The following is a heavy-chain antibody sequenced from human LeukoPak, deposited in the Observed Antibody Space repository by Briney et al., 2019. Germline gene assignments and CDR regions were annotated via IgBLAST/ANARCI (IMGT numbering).Heavy chain of an antibody. J-gene: IGHJ4*02. Sequence: PGGSPRLSCAASGFTFSSYSMNWVRQAPGKGLEWVSSISSSSSYIYYADSVKGRFTISRDNAKNSLYLQMNSLRAEDTAVYYRARGWIYYYDSSGYYEFQDYWGQGTLVTVSS. V-gene: IGHV3-21*01. D-gene: IGHD3-22*01. CDR2: ISSSSSYI. CDR1: GFTFSSYS. CDR3: ARGWIYYYDSSGYYEFQDY.